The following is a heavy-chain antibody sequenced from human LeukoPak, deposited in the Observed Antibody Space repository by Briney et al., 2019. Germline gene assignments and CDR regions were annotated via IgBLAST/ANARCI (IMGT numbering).Heavy chain of an antibody. CDR2: INSDGSST. Sequence: PGGSLRLFCAASGFTFSSYWMHWVRQAPGKGLVWVSRINSDGSSTSYADSVKGRFTISRGNAKNTLYLQMNSLRAEDTAVYYCARSEGTTWIQLWSPFDYWGQGTLVTVSS. D-gene: IGHD5-18*01. CDR3: ARSEGTTWIQLWSPFDY. CDR1: GFTFSSYW. V-gene: IGHV3-74*01. J-gene: IGHJ4*02.